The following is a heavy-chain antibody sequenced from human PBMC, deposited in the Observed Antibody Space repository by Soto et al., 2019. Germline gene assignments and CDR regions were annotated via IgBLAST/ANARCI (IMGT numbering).Heavy chain of an antibody. CDR1: GFTFSTYG. CDR2: IWYDGSNK. V-gene: IGHV3-33*01. Sequence: QVQLVESGGGVVQPGKSLRLSCAASGFTFSTYGMHWVRQAPGKGLAWVAVIWYDGSNKYHGDSLKGRFTISRANSKNTLYLQINNLRAEDTAVYYCGRDGALGDTAVVDSWGQGTLVTVSS. J-gene: IGHJ4*02. CDR3: GRDGALGDTAVVDS. D-gene: IGHD5-18*01.